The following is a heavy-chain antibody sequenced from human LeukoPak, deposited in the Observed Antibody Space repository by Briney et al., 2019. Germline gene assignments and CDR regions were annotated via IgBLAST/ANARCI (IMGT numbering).Heavy chain of an antibody. CDR3: ALPRGAYYDSSGSLFDY. CDR1: GFTFSSYE. V-gene: IGHV3-48*03. D-gene: IGHD3-22*01. J-gene: IGHJ4*02. CDR2: ISSSGSTI. Sequence: GGSLRLSCAASGFTFSSYEMNWVRQAPGKGLEWVSYISSSGSTIYYADSVKGRFTISRDNAKNSLYPQMNSLRAEDTAVYYCALPRGAYYDSSGSLFDYWGQGTLVAVSS.